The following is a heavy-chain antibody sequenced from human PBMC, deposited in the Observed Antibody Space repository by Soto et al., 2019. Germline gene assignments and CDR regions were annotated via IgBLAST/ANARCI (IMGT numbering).Heavy chain of an antibody. V-gene: IGHV1-3*01. CDR3: ARGGDDCSTPTCFMIAY. CDR2: INAGNGNT. CDR1: GYTFTSYA. Sequence: EASVKVSCKASGYTFTSYAMHWVRQAPGQRLEWMGWINAGNGNTKYSQKFQGRVTVTRDTSARTAYMELSSLSSEDTAGYYCARGGDDCSTPTCFMIAYWRQGTLVTVSS. D-gene: IGHD2-15*01. J-gene: IGHJ4*02.